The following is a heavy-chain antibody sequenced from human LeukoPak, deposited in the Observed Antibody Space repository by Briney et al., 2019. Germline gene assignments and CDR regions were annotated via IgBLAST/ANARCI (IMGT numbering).Heavy chain of an antibody. CDR2: IYYSGST. D-gene: IGHD6-19*01. V-gene: IGHV4-59*01. J-gene: IGHJ4*02. CDR3: ARSSSSGWYGGGFDY. Sequence: SETLSLTCTVSGGSISSYYWSWIRQPPGKGLEWIGDIYYSGSTNYNPSLKSRVTISVDTSKNQFSLKLSSVTAADTAVYYCARSSSSGWYGGGFDYWGQGTLVTVSS. CDR1: GGSISSYY.